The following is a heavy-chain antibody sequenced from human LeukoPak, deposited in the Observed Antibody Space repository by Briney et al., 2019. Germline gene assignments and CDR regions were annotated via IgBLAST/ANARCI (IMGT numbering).Heavy chain of an antibody. Sequence: SETLSLTCTVSGGSISSGSYYWSWIRQPAGKGLEWIGRIYTSGSTNYNPSLKSRVTISVDTSKNQFSLKLSSVTAADTAVYYCARLIEYSSPVDYWGQGTLVTVSS. CDR1: GGSISSGSYY. CDR3: ARLIEYSSPVDY. D-gene: IGHD6-6*01. CDR2: IYTSGST. J-gene: IGHJ4*02. V-gene: IGHV4-61*02.